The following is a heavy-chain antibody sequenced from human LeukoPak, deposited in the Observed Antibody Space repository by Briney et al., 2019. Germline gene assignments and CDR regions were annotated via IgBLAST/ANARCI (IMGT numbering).Heavy chain of an antibody. J-gene: IGHJ4*02. V-gene: IGHV6-1*01. CDR2: TYYRPKWYN. Sequence: SQTLSLTCAISGDSVSSNSAAWNWIRQSPSRGLEWLGRTYYRPKWYNDYAVSVKSRITINPDTSKNQFSLQLNSVTPEDTAVYYCARDRWGSGSYYTYYFDYWGQGTLVTVSS. CDR1: GDSVSSNSAA. D-gene: IGHD3-10*01. CDR3: ARDRWGSGSYYTYYFDY.